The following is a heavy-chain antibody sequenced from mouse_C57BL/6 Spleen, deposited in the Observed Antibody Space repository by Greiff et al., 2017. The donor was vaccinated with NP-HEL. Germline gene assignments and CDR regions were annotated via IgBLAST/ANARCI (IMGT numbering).Heavy chain of an antibody. Sequence: QVQLQQPGAELVKPGASVKLSCKASGYTFTSYWMHWVKQRPGQGLEWIGMIHPNSGSTNYNEKFKSKATLTVDKSSSTAYMQLSSLTSEDSAVYYCAREGVWDRAWFAYWGQGTLVTVSA. CDR2: IHPNSGST. CDR3: AREGVWDRAWFAY. D-gene: IGHD3-3*01. V-gene: IGHV1-64*01. J-gene: IGHJ3*01. CDR1: GYTFTSYW.